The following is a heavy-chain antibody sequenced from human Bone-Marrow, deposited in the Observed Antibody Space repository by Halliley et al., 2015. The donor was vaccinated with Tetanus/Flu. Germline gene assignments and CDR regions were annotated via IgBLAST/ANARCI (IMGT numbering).Heavy chain of an antibody. J-gene: IGHJ4*02. V-gene: IGHV3-74*01. Sequence: KGVGWGYRIKSEGSTTTSADSVKGRFPTARDNAKNTLYLQVNSRRAGDTAVYYCVNMGLEPPFWGQGTLVTVSS. CDR2: IKSEGSTT. CDR3: VNMGLEPPF.